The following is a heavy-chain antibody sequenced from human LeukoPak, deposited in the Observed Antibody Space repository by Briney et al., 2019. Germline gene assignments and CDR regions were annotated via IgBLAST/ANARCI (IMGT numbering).Heavy chain of an antibody. V-gene: IGHV1-2*02. CDR1: GYTFTGYY. J-gene: IGHJ6*03. CDR3: AREREGYYYYYMDV. Sequence: ASVRVSYKASGYTFTGYYMHWVRQAPGQGLEWMGWINPNSGGTNYAQKFQGRVTMTRDTSISTAYMELSRLRSDDTAVYYCAREREGYYYYYMDVWGKGTTVTVSS. CDR2: INPNSGGT.